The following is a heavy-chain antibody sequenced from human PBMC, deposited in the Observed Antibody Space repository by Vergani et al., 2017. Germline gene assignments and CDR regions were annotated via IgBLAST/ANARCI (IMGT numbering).Heavy chain of an antibody. CDR2: IIPILGIA. D-gene: IGHD4-23*01. Sequence: QVQLVQSGAEVKKPGSSVKVSCKASGGTFSSYAISWVRQAPGQGLEWMGRIIPILGIANYAKKFQGRVKITADKSTSTAYMELSILRSEDTAVYYCARDGGDGGNSGWFDPWGQGTLVTVSS. J-gene: IGHJ5*02. CDR3: ARDGGDGGNSGWFDP. V-gene: IGHV1-69*09. CDR1: GGTFSSYA.